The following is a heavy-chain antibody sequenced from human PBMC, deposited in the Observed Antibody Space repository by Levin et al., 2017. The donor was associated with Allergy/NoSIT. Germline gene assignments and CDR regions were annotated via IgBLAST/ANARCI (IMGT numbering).Heavy chain of an antibody. CDR3: ARDDVVGYCSGGSCYPRCWFDP. CDR1: GGSISSSSYY. CDR2: IYYSGST. Sequence: PGGSLRLSCTVSGGSISSSSYYWGWIRQPPGKGLEWIGSIYYSGSTYYNPSLKSRVTISVDTSKNQFSLKLSSVTAADTAVYYCARDDVVGYCSGGSCYPRCWFDPWGQGTLVTVSS. J-gene: IGHJ5*02. V-gene: IGHV4-39*07. D-gene: IGHD2-15*01.